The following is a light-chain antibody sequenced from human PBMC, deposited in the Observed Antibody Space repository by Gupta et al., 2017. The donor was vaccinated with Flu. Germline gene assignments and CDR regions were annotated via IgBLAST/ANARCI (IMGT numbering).Light chain of an antibody. CDR2: EVY. CDR3: CSYVAQNTPV. Sequence: SITISCTGASNDAGTPNLVSWYQQHPDKVPKLIIYEVYKRPSGISFRFSGSKSGNTASLTISGLQAEDEADYYCCSYVAQNTPVFGGGTKVTVL. CDR1: SNDAGTPNL. J-gene: IGLJ2*01. V-gene: IGLV2-23*02.